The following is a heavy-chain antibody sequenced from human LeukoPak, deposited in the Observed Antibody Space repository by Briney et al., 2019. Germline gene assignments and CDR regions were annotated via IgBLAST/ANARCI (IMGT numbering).Heavy chain of an antibody. CDR1: GGSISSYY. Sequence: PSETLSLTCTVSGGSISSYYWSWIRQPPGKGLEWIGYIYYSGSTNYNPSLKSRVTIPVDTSKNQFSLKLSSVTAADTAVYYCARESQTYYYGSGTDAFDIWGQGTMVTVSS. V-gene: IGHV4-59*01. D-gene: IGHD3-10*01. CDR3: ARESQTYYYGSGTDAFDI. CDR2: IYYSGST. J-gene: IGHJ3*02.